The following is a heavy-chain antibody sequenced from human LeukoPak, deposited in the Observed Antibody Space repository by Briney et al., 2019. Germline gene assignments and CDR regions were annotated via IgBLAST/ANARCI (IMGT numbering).Heavy chain of an antibody. CDR3: AKFPNPFDI. CDR1: GFTFSSYA. J-gene: IGHJ3*02. CDR2: ISGSGGST. Sequence: GGSLRLSCVASGFTFSSYAMSWVRQAPGKGLEWVSAISGSGGSTYYADSVQGRFTISRDNSKNTLHLQMNSLRAEDTAVYYCAKFPNPFDIWGQGTMVTVSS. V-gene: IGHV3-23*01.